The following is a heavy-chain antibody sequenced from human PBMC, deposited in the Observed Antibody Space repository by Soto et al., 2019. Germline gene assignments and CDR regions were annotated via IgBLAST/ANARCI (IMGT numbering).Heavy chain of an antibody. D-gene: IGHD1-1*01. CDR2: SSYNGGT. Sequence: SETLSLTCTVSADSSTISNSYWGWLRQPPGKGLQWIGSSSYNGGTFYNPSLKGRVAISVDTSKKQSSLQVTSVTAADTAMYFCARHRIEVVWRGFDYWGQGXPVTVSS. V-gene: IGHV4-39*01. CDR3: ARHRIEVVWRGFDY. J-gene: IGHJ4*02. CDR1: ADSSTISNSY.